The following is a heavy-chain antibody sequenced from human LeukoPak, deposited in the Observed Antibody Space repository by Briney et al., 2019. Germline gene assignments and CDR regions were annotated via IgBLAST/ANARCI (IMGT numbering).Heavy chain of an antibody. CDR2: ISAYNGNT. CDR3: ARAQKSSTPYAFDI. CDR1: GYTFTSYG. Sequence: ASVKVSCKASGYTFTSYGISWVRQAPGQGLEWMGWISAYNGNTNYAQKLQGRVTMTTDTSTSTAYMELRSLRSDDTAVYYCARAQKSSTPYAFDIWGRGTMVTVSS. D-gene: IGHD6-13*01. J-gene: IGHJ3*02. V-gene: IGHV1-18*01.